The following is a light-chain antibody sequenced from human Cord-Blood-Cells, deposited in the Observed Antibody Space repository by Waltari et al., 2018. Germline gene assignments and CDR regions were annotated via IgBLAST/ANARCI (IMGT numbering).Light chain of an antibody. CDR1: SSDVGGYNY. CDR3: CSYAGSSTDV. V-gene: IGLV2-11*01. CDR2: EGS. J-gene: IGLJ1*01. Sequence: QSALTQPPSVSGSPGQSVTISCTGTSSDVGGYNYVSWYQQHPGKAPKLMIYEGSKRPSGVPDRVSGSKSGNTASLTISGLQAEDEADYYCCSYAGSSTDVFGAGTKLTVL.